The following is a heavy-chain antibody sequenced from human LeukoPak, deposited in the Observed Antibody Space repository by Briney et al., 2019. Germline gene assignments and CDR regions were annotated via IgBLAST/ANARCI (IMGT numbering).Heavy chain of an antibody. J-gene: IGHJ4*02. CDR1: GGSSSSYY. CDR2: IYYSGST. CDR3: VRHPWRMGSRDYNFDY. D-gene: IGHD3-16*01. V-gene: IGHV4-59*08. Sequence: SETLSLTCTVSGGSSSSYYWSWIRQPPGKGLEWIGHIYYSGSTNYNPSLKSRVTISVDTSKNQFSLKMTSVTAADTAVYYCVRHPWRMGSRDYNFDYWGQGTLVTGSS.